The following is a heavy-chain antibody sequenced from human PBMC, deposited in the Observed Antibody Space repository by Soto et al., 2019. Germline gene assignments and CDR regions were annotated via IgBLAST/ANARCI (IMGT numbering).Heavy chain of an antibody. CDR3: ASDSAPGSSGYSIDY. V-gene: IGHV1-69*13. D-gene: IGHD3-22*01. CDR1: GGTFSSYA. CDR2: IILIFGTA. Sequence: SVKVSCKASGGTFSSYAISWVRQAPGQGLEWMGGIILIFGTANYAQKFQGRVTITADESTSTAYMELSSLRSEDTAVYYCASDSAPGSSGYSIDYWGQGTLVTVSS. J-gene: IGHJ4*02.